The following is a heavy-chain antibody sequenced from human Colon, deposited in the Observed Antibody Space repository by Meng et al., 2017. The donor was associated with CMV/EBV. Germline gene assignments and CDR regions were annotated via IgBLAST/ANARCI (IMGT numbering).Heavy chain of an antibody. V-gene: IGHV3-43D*03. Sequence: GGSLRLSCAASGFTFDEYAMYWVRLVPGKGLEWVSLINWDGSNAQYADFVKGRFTISRDNDRNSVYLTMSNLRPEDTALYFCAKDRRRLGDGFGSTWEGAFDYWGQGTQVTVSS. J-gene: IGHJ4*02. CDR3: AKDRRRLGDGFGSTWEGAFDY. CDR2: INWDGSNA. CDR1: GFTFDEYA. D-gene: IGHD6-13*01.